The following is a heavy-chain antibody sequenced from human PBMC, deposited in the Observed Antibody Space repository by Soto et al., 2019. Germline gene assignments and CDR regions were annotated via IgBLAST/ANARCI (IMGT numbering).Heavy chain of an antibody. V-gene: IGHV4-4*02. CDR2: IYHSGSI. D-gene: IGHD3-10*01. Sequence: QVQLQESGPGLVKPSGTLSLTCTVSNASISSRKWWTWVRQTPGKGLEWIGEIYHSGSINHNPSLQSRVTMTLAKANNQFSLKMTSVTAADTAVYYCASKFGESLADAFDIWGQGTVVTVSS. J-gene: IGHJ3*02. CDR3: ASKFGESLADAFDI. CDR1: NASISSRKW.